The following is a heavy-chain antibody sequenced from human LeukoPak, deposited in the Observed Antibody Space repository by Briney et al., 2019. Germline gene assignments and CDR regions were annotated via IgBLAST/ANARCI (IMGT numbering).Heavy chain of an antibody. CDR1: GYTFTGYY. CDR2: INPNSGDT. D-gene: IGHD6-13*01. J-gene: IGHJ4*02. CDR3: ARENVAAATSDY. Sequence: GASVKVSCKASGYTFTGYYMHWVRQAPGQGLEWMGWINPNSGDTKYSQKFQGRVNMTRDTSISTAYMELSRLRSDDTAVYYCARENVAAATSDYWGQGTLVTVSS. V-gene: IGHV1-2*02.